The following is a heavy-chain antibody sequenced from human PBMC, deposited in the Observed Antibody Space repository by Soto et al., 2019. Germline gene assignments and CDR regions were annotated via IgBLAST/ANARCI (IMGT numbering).Heavy chain of an antibody. J-gene: IGHJ3*02. D-gene: IGHD3-3*01. Sequence: ASVKVSCKASGYTFSSYDINWVRQATGQGLEWMGWMNPNSGNTGYAQKFQGRVTMTRNTSISTAYMELSSLRSEDTAVYYCARGLGKDFWSGYSQPDAFDIWGQGTMVTVSS. CDR2: MNPNSGNT. V-gene: IGHV1-8*01. CDR1: GYTFSSYD. CDR3: ARGLGKDFWSGYSQPDAFDI.